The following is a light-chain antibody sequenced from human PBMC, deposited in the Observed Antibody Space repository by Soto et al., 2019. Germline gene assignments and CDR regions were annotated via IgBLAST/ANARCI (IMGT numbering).Light chain of an antibody. Sequence: QSVLTQAPSASGTPGQRFTISCSGSSANIGSNTVSWYQQVPGTAPKLLIYRNVQRPSGVPDRFSGSKSGTSASLAIGGLQSEDEADSYCAAWDGSLNSWVFGGG. CDR2: RNV. CDR1: SANIGSNT. CDR3: AAWDGSLNSWV. J-gene: IGLJ3*02. V-gene: IGLV1-44*01.